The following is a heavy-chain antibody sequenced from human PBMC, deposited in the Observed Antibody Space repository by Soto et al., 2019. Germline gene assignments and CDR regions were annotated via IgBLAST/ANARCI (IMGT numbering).Heavy chain of an antibody. D-gene: IGHD3-22*01. CDR2: IKEDGSEK. CDR3: ARGWGYFDSSGFPYLYAMDV. V-gene: IGHV3-7*01. Sequence: GGSLRLSCAASGFTFSTYWMSWVRQAPGKGLEWVANIKEDGSEKYYVDSVEGRFTISRNNAKNSLYLQMTSLRAEDTALYYCARGWGYFDSSGFPYLYAMDVWGQGTTVTVSS. CDR1: GFTFSTYW. J-gene: IGHJ6*02.